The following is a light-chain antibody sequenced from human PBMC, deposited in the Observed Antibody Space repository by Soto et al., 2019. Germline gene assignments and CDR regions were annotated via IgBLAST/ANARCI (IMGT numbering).Light chain of an antibody. V-gene: IGLV1-44*01. J-gene: IGLJ3*02. CDR1: TSNIGSNT. Sequence: QSVLTQPPSASGTPGQRVTISCSGSTSNIGSNTVNWYQQFPGTAPKLLIYSNNQRSSGVPDRFSGSKSGTSASLAISGLQSEDEADYYCAAWDDSLNGWVFGGGTKLTVL. CDR2: SNN. CDR3: AAWDDSLNGWV.